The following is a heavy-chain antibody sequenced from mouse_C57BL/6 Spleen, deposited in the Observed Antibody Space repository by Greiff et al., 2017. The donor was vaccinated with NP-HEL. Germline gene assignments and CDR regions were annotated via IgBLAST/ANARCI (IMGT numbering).Heavy chain of an antibody. Sequence: VHLVESGAELARPGASVKLSCKASGYTFTSYGISWVKQRTGQGLEWIGEIYPRSGNTYYNEKFKGKATLTADKSSSTAYMELRSLTSEDSAVYFCARRTNWDRSKDYWGQGTTLTVSS. CDR2: IYPRSGNT. V-gene: IGHV1-81*01. J-gene: IGHJ2*01. D-gene: IGHD4-1*01. CDR3: ARRTNWDRSKDY. CDR1: GYTFTSYG.